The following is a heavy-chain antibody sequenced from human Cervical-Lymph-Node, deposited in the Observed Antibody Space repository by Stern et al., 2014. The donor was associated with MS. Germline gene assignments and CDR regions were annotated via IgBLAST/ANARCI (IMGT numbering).Heavy chain of an antibody. CDR3: ARALHGIAVAGTSY. CDR2: IWYDGSNK. Sequence: QVQLMQSGGGVVQPGRSLRLSCAASGFTFSSYGMHWVRQAPGQGLAWVAVIWYDGSNKYYADSVKGRFTISRDNSKNTLYLQMNSLRAEDTAVYYCARALHGIAVAGTSYWGQGTLVTVSS. D-gene: IGHD6-19*01. V-gene: IGHV3-33*01. CDR1: GFTFSSYG. J-gene: IGHJ4*02.